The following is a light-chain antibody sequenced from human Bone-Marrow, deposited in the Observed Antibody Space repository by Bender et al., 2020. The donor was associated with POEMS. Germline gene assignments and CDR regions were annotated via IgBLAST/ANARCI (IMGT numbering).Light chain of an antibody. Sequence: QSALTQPPSASGSPGQSVTISCTGTSSDVGAYFYVSWYQQHPGKAPKLIIYEVSERPSGVPDRFSGSKSGNTASLTVSGLQAEDEADYFCSSYAGGDTHYVFGTGTTVTVL. CDR3: SSYAGGDTHYV. J-gene: IGLJ1*01. CDR2: EVS. V-gene: IGLV2-8*01. CDR1: SSDVGAYFY.